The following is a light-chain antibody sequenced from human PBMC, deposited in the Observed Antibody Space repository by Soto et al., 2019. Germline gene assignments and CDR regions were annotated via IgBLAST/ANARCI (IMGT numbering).Light chain of an antibody. Sequence: DKVMTKSPATLSVSQGATATLSYRASQSVSSDLAWSQQKPGQAPRLLIYAASTRATDIPARFSGSGSGTEFTLTINSLQSEDFAIYFCQQYNNWPITFGQGTRLEIK. J-gene: IGKJ5*01. CDR2: AAS. CDR3: QQYNNWPIT. CDR1: QSVSSD. V-gene: IGKV3-15*01.